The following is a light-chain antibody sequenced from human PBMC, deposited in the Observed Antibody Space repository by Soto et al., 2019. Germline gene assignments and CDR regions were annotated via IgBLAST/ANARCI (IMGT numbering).Light chain of an antibody. J-gene: IGKJ4*01. CDR3: QQRAKWALT. Sequence: EIVLTQSPVTLSLSPGERATLSCRASQSVNSFLAWYQQKPGQAPRLLIYDPSKRATGIPARFSGSGSGTDFTLTISSLEPEDLEIYYCQQRAKWALTFGGGNKVESK. CDR2: DPS. V-gene: IGKV3-11*01. CDR1: QSVNSF.